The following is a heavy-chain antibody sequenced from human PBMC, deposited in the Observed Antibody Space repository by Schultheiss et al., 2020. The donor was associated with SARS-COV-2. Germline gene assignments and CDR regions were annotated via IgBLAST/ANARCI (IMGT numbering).Heavy chain of an antibody. CDR1: GFTFSSYG. V-gene: IGHV3-30*18. Sequence: GGSLRLSCAASGFTFSSYGMHWVRQAPGKGLEWVAVISYDGSNKYYADSVKGRFTISRDNSKNTLYLQMNSLRAEDTAVYYCAKDRSLGGYYYGMDVWGQGTTVTVSS. CDR2: ISYDGSNK. CDR3: AKDRSLGGYYYGMDV. D-gene: IGHD3-16*01. J-gene: IGHJ6*02.